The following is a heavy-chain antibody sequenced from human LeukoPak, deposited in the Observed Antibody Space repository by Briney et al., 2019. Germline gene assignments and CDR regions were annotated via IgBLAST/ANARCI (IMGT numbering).Heavy chain of an antibody. CDR1: GYTLTELS. V-gene: IGHV1-24*01. CDR2: FDPEDGET. CDR3: ATTVARLPGRRLYDY. Sequence: GASVKVSCKVSGYTLTELSMHWVRQAPGKGLEWMGGFDPEDGETIYAQKFQGRVTMTEDTSTDTAYMELSSLRSEDTAVYYCATTVARLPGRRLYDYWGQGTLVTVSS. D-gene: IGHD6-25*01. J-gene: IGHJ4*02.